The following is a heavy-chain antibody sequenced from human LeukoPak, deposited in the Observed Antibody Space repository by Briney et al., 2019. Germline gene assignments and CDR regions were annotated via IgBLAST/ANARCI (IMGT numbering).Heavy chain of an antibody. Sequence: KPSETLSLTCTVSGGSISSYSWSWIRQPPGKGLEWIAHIYVGGDTDFHASLKSRVTVSVDSSKSQFSLKLSSVTAADTAVYFCVRRRGDLTTIPDYHYHYMDVWGKGTTVTVSS. CDR2: IYVGGDT. CDR3: VRRRGDLTTIPDYHYHYMDV. CDR1: GGSISSYS. D-gene: IGHD4-11*01. J-gene: IGHJ6*03. V-gene: IGHV4-4*09.